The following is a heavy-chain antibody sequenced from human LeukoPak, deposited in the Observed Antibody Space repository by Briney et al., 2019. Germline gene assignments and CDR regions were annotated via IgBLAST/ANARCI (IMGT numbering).Heavy chain of an antibody. CDR1: GGSFSGYY. Sequence: PSGTLSLTCAVYGGSFSGYYWSWIRQPPGKGLEWIGYIYYSGSTNYNPSLKSRVTISVDTSKNQFSLKLSSVTAADTAVYYCARTSKQLWLDYWGQGTLVTVSS. D-gene: IGHD5-18*01. V-gene: IGHV4-59*08. CDR2: IYYSGST. J-gene: IGHJ4*02. CDR3: ARTSKQLWLDY.